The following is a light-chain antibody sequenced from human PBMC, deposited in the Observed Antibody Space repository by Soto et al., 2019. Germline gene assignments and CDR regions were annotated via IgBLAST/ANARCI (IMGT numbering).Light chain of an antibody. V-gene: IGKV3-15*01. CDR2: GAS. Sequence: EIVMTQSPATLSVSPGERATLSCRASQSVSSNLAWYQQKPGQAPRLLIYGASTRANGIPARFSGSGSGTEFTLTISSLQSEDFTVYYCQQYNNWPPITCGQGTRLQIK. CDR3: QQYNNWPPIT. CDR1: QSVSSN. J-gene: IGKJ5*01.